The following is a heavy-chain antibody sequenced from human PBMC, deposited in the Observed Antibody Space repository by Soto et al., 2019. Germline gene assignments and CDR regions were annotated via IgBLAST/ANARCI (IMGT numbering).Heavy chain of an antibody. Sequence: EVQLLESGGGLVQPGGSLRLSCAASGFTFSSYAMRWVRQAPGKGLEWVSAISGSGGSTYYADSVKGRFTISRDNSKNPLYLQMTRQRAEDTALYYWAKVGTSRFRYYYYGMDVWGQGTTVTVS. CDR3: AKVGTSRFRYYYYGMDV. CDR1: GFTFSSYA. CDR2: ISGSGGST. J-gene: IGHJ6*02. V-gene: IGHV3-23*01. D-gene: IGHD1-1*01.